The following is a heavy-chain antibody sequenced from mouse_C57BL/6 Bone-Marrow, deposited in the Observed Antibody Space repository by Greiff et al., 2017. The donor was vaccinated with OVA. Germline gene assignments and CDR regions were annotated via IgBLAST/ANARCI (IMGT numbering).Heavy chain of an antibody. CDR2: IWSDGST. CDR1: GFSLTSYG. V-gene: IGHV2-6*03. J-gene: IGHJ1*03. CDR3: ARRGGEAHRGYFDV. Sequence: VKLMESGPGLVAPSQSLSITCTVSGFSLTSYGVHWVRQPPGKGLEWLVVIWSDGSTTYNSALKSRLSISKDNSKSQVFLKMNSLQTDDTAMYYCARRGGEAHRGYFDVWGTGTTVTVSS. D-gene: IGHD3-1*01.